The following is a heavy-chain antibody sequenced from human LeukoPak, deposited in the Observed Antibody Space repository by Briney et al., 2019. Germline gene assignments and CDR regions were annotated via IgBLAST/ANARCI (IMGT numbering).Heavy chain of an antibody. CDR3: ARVGRYCSGGSCRRSLDY. CDR2: IYHSGST. J-gene: IGHJ4*02. D-gene: IGHD2-15*01. Sequence: SGTLSLTCAVSGGSICSSNWWSWVRQPPGKGLEWIGEIYHSGSTNYNPSLKSRVTISVDKSKNQFSLKLSSVTAADTAVYYCARVGRYCSGGSCRRSLDYWGQGTLVTVSS. CDR1: GGSICSSNW. V-gene: IGHV4-4*02.